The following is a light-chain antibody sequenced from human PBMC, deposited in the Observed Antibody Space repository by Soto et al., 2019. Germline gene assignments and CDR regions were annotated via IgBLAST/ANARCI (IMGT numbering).Light chain of an antibody. CDR3: FLSFSGGRPV. Sequence: QTVVTQEPSLTVSPGGTVTITCGANTGDVIGHHYPYWFQQMPGKAPRTLIYDTSYKHSWTPARFSGSPAGGKAALTLSDAQPEDAADYYCFLSFSGGRPVFGGGTKVTVL. V-gene: IGLV7-46*01. J-gene: IGLJ2*01. CDR2: DTS. CDR1: TGDVIGHHY.